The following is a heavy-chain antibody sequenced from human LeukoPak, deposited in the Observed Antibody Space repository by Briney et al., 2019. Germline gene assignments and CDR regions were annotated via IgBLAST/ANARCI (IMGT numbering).Heavy chain of an antibody. J-gene: IGHJ4*02. CDR3: ARDPVGGSTIFDY. CDR1: GDSVSSNSVA. Sequence: SQTLSLTCAISGDSVSSNSVAWNWIRQSPSRGLEWLARTYYRSKWYNDYAESLKGRISINPDTSKNQFSLQLNSVTPEDTAVYYCARDPVGGSTIFDYWDQGTLVTVSS. V-gene: IGHV6-1*01. D-gene: IGHD1-26*01. CDR2: TYYRSKWYN.